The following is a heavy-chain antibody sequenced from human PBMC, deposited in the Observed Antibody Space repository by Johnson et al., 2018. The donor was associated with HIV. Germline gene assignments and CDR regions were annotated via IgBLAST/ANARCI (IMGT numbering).Heavy chain of an antibody. D-gene: IGHD2-21*02. V-gene: IGHV3-20*04. CDR2: INWNGGST. Sequence: VQLVESGGGVVQPGRSLRLSCVVSGFTFEDYGMSWVRQAPGKGLEWVSAINWNGGSTTYADSVKGRFIISRDNAKNSLYVQMNSLRAEDTALYYCARGGAYCGGDCYHAFDIWGQGTMVTVSS. J-gene: IGHJ3*02. CDR3: ARGGAYCGGDCYHAFDI. CDR1: GFTFEDYG.